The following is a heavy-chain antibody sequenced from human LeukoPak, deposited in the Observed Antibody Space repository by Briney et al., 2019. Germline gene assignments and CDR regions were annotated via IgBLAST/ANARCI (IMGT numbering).Heavy chain of an antibody. V-gene: IGHV3-21*01. D-gene: IGHD4-23*01. CDR1: GFTLSGYS. Sequence: GGSLRPSCAASGFTLSGYSMNWVRQAPGKGLEWVSSISSSSSYIYYSDSVKGRFTISRDNAKNSMYLQMNSLRAEDTAVYYCARCGGGNPRWFDPWGQGTLVTVSS. CDR3: ARCGGGNPRWFDP. CDR2: ISSSSSYI. J-gene: IGHJ5*02.